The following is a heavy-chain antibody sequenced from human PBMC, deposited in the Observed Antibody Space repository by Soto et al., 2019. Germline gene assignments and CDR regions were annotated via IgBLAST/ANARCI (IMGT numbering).Heavy chain of an antibody. CDR2: INPSGGRP. Sequence: ASVKVSCKASGYTFTSYYMHWVRQAPGQGLEWMGIINPSGGRPSYAQKFQGRVTMTTDTSTSTAYMELSSLRSEDTAVYYCARFKANTHSNYAFDVWGQGTQVTVSS. J-gene: IGHJ4*02. D-gene: IGHD4-4*01. V-gene: IGHV1-46*01. CDR1: GYTFTSYY. CDR3: ARFKANTHSNYAFDV.